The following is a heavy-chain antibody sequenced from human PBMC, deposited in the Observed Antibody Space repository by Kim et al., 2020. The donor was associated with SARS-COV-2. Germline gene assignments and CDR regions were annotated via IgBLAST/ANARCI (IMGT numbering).Heavy chain of an antibody. J-gene: IGHJ6*02. CDR3: ARDSWSEYYYYYGMDV. V-gene: IGHV1-69*13. CDR2: IIPIFGTA. Sequence: SVKVSCKASGGTFSSYAISWVRQAPGQGLEWMGGIIPIFGTANYAQKFQGRVTITADESTSTAYMELSSLRSEDTAVYYCARDSWSEYYYYYGMDVWGQGTTVTVSS. CDR1: GGTFSSYA. D-gene: IGHD6-13*01.